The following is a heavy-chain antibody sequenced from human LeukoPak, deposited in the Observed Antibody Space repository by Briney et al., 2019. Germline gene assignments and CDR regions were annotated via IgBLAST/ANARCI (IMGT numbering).Heavy chain of an antibody. CDR2: IKHDGSEK. V-gene: IGHV3-7*01. CDR1: GFTFNTYW. J-gene: IGHJ4*02. CDR3: ATQASYDFWSGLYYFDN. Sequence: QPGGSLRLSCAASGFTFNTYWMTWVRQAPGKGLQWVANIKHDGSEKNYVDSVKGRFTISRDNAKKSLYLQMSSLRGEDTAVYYCATQASYDFWSGLYYFDNWGQGTLVGVSS. D-gene: IGHD3-3*01.